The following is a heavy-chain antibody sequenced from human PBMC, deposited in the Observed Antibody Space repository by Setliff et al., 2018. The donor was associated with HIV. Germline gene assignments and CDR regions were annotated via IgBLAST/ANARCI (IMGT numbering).Heavy chain of an antibody. D-gene: IGHD3-3*01. V-gene: IGHV7-4-1*02. CDR1: GYTFTSYG. Sequence: ASVKVSCKPSGYTFTSYGLSWVRQAPGQGLEWMGWISTITGNPTYAQGFIGRFVFSVDTSVNTAYLQINSLKAEDTAIYYCARVGVDSQEYFQHWGQGTLVTVSS. J-gene: IGHJ1*01. CDR3: ARVGVDSQEYFQH. CDR2: ISTITGNP.